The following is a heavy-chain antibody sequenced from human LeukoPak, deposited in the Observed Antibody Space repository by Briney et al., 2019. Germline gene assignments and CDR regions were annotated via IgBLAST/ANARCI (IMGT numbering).Heavy chain of an antibody. CDR2: ISGSGGRT. CDR3: AKGGPNSGNYFHFDY. D-gene: IGHD1-26*01. J-gene: IGHJ4*02. CDR1: GFIFSSYA. V-gene: IGHV3-23*01. Sequence: PGGSLRLSCAASGFIFSSYAMSWVRLAPGKGLEWISVISGSGGRTDYADSVKGRFTISRDNSKNTLYLQMNSLRAEDTAVYYCAKGGPNSGNYFHFDYWGQGTLVTVSS.